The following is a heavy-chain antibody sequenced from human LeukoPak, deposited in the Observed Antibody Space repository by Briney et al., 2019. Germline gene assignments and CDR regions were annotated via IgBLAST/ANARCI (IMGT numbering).Heavy chain of an antibody. J-gene: IGHJ4*02. CDR3: AREGQTTVTIGFDY. D-gene: IGHD4-11*01. Sequence: GGSLRLSCAASGFTFSSYSMNWVRQAPGKGLEWVSSISTSSIYIYYEDSVKGRFTISRDNVRNSLYPQMNSLRAEDTAVYYCAREGQTTVTIGFDYWGQGTLVTVSS. V-gene: IGHV3-21*01. CDR1: GFTFSSYS. CDR2: ISTSSIYI.